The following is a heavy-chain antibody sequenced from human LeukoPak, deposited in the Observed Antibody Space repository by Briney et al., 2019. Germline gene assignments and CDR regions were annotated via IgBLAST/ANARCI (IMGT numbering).Heavy chain of an antibody. CDR3: VTYYFDY. J-gene: IGHJ4*02. V-gene: IGHV1-2*02. CDR2: INPNSGGT. CDR1: GYTFTDYY. Sequence: ASVKVSCKASGYTFTDYYIHWVRQAPGQGLEWMGWINPNSGGTNYTQKFQGRVTMTRDTSISTAYMELSRLRSDDTAVYYCVTYYFDYWGQGTLVTVSS.